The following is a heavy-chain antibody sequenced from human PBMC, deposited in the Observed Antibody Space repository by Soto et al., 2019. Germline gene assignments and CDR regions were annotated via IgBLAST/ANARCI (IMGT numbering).Heavy chain of an antibody. Sequence: PSETLSLTCTVSGGSISSYYWSWIRQPAGKGLEWIGRIYTSGSTNYNPSLKSRVTMSVDTSKNQFSLKLSSVTAADTAVYYCARERGVVTAIPYYNYYGMDVWGQGTTVTVSS. CDR3: ARERGVVTAIPYYNYYGMDV. J-gene: IGHJ6*02. D-gene: IGHD2-21*02. CDR1: GGSISSYY. V-gene: IGHV4-4*07. CDR2: IYTSGST.